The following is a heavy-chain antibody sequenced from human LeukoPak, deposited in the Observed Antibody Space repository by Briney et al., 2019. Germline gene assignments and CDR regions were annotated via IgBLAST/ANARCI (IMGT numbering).Heavy chain of an antibody. Sequence: PSETLSLTCSVSGGSISTYYWSWIRQPPGKGLEWIGYNYNRGTTNYNPSLKSRVTISVDRSKNQFSLSLTSVTAADAAVYYCARERASAGPHFEHWGRGILVTVSS. D-gene: IGHD6-13*01. V-gene: IGHV4-59*01. J-gene: IGHJ4*02. CDR1: GGSISTYY. CDR3: ARERASAGPHFEH. CDR2: NYNRGTT.